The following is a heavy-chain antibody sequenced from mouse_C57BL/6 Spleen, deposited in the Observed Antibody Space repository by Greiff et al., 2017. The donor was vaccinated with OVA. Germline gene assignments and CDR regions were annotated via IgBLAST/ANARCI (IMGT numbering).Heavy chain of an antibody. CDR2: ISSGSSTS. J-gene: IGHJ4*01. CDR3: AKLWLKGYYYAMDY. Sequence: EVQLVESGGGLVKPGGSLKLSCAASGFTFSDYGMHWVRQAPEKGLEWVAYISSGSSTSYYADTVKGRFTISRDNAKNTLFLQMTSLRSEDTAMYYCAKLWLKGYYYAMDYWGQGTSVTVSS. CDR1: GFTFSDYG. V-gene: IGHV5-17*01. D-gene: IGHD2-2*01.